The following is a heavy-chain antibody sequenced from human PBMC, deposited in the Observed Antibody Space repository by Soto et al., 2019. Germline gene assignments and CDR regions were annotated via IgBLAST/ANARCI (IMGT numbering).Heavy chain of an antibody. Sequence: GASVKVSCKASGYIFTSWRITWVRQAPGQGLEYMGWINPYNGKTNYAQKFQGRATMTTDTSTNTAYMELGSLRSDDTALYYCARESGGLDPWGQGTLVTVSS. CDR1: GYIFTSWR. V-gene: IGHV1-18*01. CDR2: INPYNGKT. CDR3: ARESGGLDP. J-gene: IGHJ5*02.